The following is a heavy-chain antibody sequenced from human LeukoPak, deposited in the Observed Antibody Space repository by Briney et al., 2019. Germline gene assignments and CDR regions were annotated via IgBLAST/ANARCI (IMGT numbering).Heavy chain of an antibody. CDR1: GGSISSGSYY. CDR2: IYYSGST. J-gene: IGHJ4*02. Sequence: SETLSLTCTVSGGSISSGSYYWSWIRQPPGKGLEWIGYIYYSGSTNYNPSLKSRVTISVDTSKNQFSLKLSSVTAADTAVYYCARLVGSSWYHEVLLGRDYWGQGTLVTVSS. D-gene: IGHD6-13*01. CDR3: ARLVGSSWYHEVLLGRDY. V-gene: IGHV4-61*01.